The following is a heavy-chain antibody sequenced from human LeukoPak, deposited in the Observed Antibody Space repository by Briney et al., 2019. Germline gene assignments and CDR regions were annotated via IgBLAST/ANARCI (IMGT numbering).Heavy chain of an antibody. CDR2: IIPILGIA. D-gene: IGHD3-22*01. CDR1: GGTFSSYA. J-gene: IGHJ4*02. Sequence: SVKVSCKASGGTFSSYAISWVRQAPGQGLEWMGRIIPILGIANYAQKFQGRVTITADKSTSTAYMELSSLRSEDTAVYYCARGSSGYPFDYWGRGTLVTVSS. V-gene: IGHV1-69*04. CDR3: ARGSSGYPFDY.